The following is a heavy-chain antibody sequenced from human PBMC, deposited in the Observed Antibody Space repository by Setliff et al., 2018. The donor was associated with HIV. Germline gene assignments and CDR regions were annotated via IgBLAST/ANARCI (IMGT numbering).Heavy chain of an antibody. CDR2: ISPDSTYI. Sequence: GGSLRLSCVASGFTFNDFSMNWVRQAPGKGLEWVSSISPDSTYIYYADSVKGRFTISRDNAKNSLYLQMNSLRAEDTAVYYCTRRYCTSTSCSSPYDYWGRGTLVTVSS. CDR1: GFTFNDFS. J-gene: IGHJ4*02. CDR3: TRRYCTSTSCSSPYDY. D-gene: IGHD2-2*01. V-gene: IGHV3-21*01.